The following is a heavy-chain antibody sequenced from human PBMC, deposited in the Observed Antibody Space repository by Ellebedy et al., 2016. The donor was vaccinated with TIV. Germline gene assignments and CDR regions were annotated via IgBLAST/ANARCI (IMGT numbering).Heavy chain of an antibody. CDR1: GGSISSYY. J-gene: IGHJ4*02. V-gene: IGHV4-59*01. Sequence: SETLSLTCTVSGGSISSYYWSWIRQPPGRGLEWIGYVFYSGNTNYNPSLKSRVTISVDTSKNQFSLKLNSVTAADTAVYYCARVNWFGELGGYLDSWGQGTLVTVSS. CDR2: VFYSGNT. D-gene: IGHD3-10*01. CDR3: ARVNWFGELGGYLDS.